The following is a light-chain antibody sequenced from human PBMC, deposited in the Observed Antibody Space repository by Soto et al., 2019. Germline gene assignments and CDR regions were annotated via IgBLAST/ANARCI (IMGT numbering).Light chain of an antibody. Sequence: EIVLTQSPGTLSLSPGERATLSCRASQSVSSSFLAWCQQKPGQAPRLLIYGASTRATGIPDRFSGSGSGTDFTLTISRLEPEDFAVYYCQQYGSPRFTFGPGTTVDIK. CDR2: GAS. CDR3: QQYGSPRFT. V-gene: IGKV3-20*01. J-gene: IGKJ3*01. CDR1: QSVSSSF.